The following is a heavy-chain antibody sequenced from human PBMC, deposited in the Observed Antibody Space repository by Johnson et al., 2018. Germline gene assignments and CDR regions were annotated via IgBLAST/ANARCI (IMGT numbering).Heavy chain of an antibody. CDR3: ARDWELRGYYDAFDI. CDR1: GDSVSSGSYY. J-gene: IGHJ3*02. V-gene: IGHV4-61*02. CDR2: VYTSGST. Sequence: QVQLQESGPGLVKPSQTLSLTCTVSGDSVSSGSYYCSWIRQPAGKGLEWIGRVYTSGSTTYTPSLQSLVTISLDTSKNQFFLKLTAVTAADTAVYYCARDWELRGYYDAFDIWGQGTMVTVSS. D-gene: IGHD3-22*01.